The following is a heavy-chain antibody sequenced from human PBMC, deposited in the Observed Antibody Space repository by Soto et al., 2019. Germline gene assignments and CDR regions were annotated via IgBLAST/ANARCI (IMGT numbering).Heavy chain of an antibody. CDR1: GFTFSSYA. J-gene: IGHJ3*02. CDR2: ISGSGGST. CDR3: AKDICRDGYNDVLCAFDI. Sequence: EVQLLESGGGLVQPGGSLRLSCAASGFTFSSYAMSWVRQAPGKGLEWVSAISGSGGSTYYADSVKGRFTISRDNSKNTLYLQMNSLRAEDTAVYYCAKDICRDGYNDVLCAFDIWGQGTMVTVSS. D-gene: IGHD5-12*01. V-gene: IGHV3-23*01.